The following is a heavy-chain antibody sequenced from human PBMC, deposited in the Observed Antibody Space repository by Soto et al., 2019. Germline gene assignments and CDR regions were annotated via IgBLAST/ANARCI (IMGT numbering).Heavy chain of an antibody. CDR3: ARQDGFGLYYFDS. D-gene: IGHD3-10*01. J-gene: IGHJ4*02. CDR2: IYPAHSDI. V-gene: IGHV5-51*01. CDR1: GYTFTAYW. Sequence: EVQLVQSGAEEKKPGESLKISCQTSGYTFTAYWVAWVRQTPGRGLEWMGIIYPAHSDIRYSPSFQGQVTISADRSINTVYLQWTSLKASDTAMYFCARQDGFGLYYFDSWGQGTPVTVSS.